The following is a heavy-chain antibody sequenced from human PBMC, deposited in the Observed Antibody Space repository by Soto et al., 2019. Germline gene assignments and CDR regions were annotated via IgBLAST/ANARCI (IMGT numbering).Heavy chain of an antibody. CDR2: ISSNGGST. Sequence: EVQLVESGGGLVQPGGSLRLSCAASGFTFSSYAMHWVRQAPGKGLEYVSAISSNGGSTYYANSVKGRFTISRDNSKNTLYLQMDSLRAEDMAVYYCARARGAFDYWGQGTLVTVSS. CDR1: GFTFSSYA. CDR3: ARARGAFDY. V-gene: IGHV3-64*01. J-gene: IGHJ4*02.